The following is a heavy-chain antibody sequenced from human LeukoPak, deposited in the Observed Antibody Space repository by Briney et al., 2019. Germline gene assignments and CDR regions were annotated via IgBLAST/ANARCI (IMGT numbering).Heavy chain of an antibody. V-gene: IGHV1-8*01. CDR2: MNPNNGNT. CDR1: GFTFTNYD. D-gene: IGHD3-10*01. J-gene: IGHJ5*02. Sequence: ASVKVSCKASGFTFTNYDINWVRQASGQGLEWMGWMNPNNGNTGYAQKFQGRVTMTRDTSISTAYMELSALRSEDTAVYYCVRDGEGVAISVNYWFDPWGQGTLVTVS. CDR3: VRDGEGVAISVNYWFDP.